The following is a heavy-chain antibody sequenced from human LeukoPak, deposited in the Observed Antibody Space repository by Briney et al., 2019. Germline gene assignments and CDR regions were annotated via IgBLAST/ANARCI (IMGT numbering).Heavy chain of an antibody. Sequence: SETLSLTCAVYGGSLSGYYWSWIRQPPGKGLEWIGEINHSGSTNYNPSLKSRVTISVDTSKNQFSLKLSSVTAADTAVYYCARLSGFGELMPFDYWGQGTLVTVSS. V-gene: IGHV4-34*01. CDR2: INHSGST. D-gene: IGHD3-10*01. CDR3: ARLSGFGELMPFDY. J-gene: IGHJ4*02. CDR1: GGSLSGYY.